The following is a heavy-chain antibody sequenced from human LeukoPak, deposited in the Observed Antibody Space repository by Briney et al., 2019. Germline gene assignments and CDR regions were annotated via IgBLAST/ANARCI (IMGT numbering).Heavy chain of an antibody. CDR2: ISYDGSNK. CDR1: GFTFSSFA. V-gene: IGHV3-30*04. Sequence: GGSLRLSCAASGFTFSSFAIHWVRQAPGKGLEWVAVISYDGSNKYYADSVKGRFTISRDNSKNTLYLQMNSLRAEDTAVYYCAKTGVANYYDSSGYYDYWGQGTLVTVSS. CDR3: AKTGVANYYDSSGYYDY. D-gene: IGHD3-22*01. J-gene: IGHJ4*02.